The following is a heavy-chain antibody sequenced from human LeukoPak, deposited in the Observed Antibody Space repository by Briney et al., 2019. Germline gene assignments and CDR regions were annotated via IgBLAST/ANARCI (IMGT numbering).Heavy chain of an antibody. J-gene: IGHJ4*02. V-gene: IGHV3-15*01. CDR2: IKSKTDGGTT. Sequence: GGSLRLSCAASGFTFSNAWMSWVRQAPGKGLEWVGRIKSKTDGGTTDYAAPVKGRFTITRDDSKNTLDLQMNSLNTEDRAVYYCTTADYDILTGYYPFDYWGQGTLVTVSS. CDR1: GFTFSNAW. D-gene: IGHD3-9*01. CDR3: TTADYDILTGYYPFDY.